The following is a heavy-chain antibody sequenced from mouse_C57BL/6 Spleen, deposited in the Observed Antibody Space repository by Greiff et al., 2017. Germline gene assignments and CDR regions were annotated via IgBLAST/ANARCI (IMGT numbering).Heavy chain of an antibody. J-gene: IGHJ1*03. D-gene: IGHD1-2*01. CDR2: IDPSDSYT. V-gene: IGHV1-50*01. CDR1: GYTFTSYW. CDR3: ARGYYGGVGYFDV. Sequence: QVQLQQPGAELVKPGASVKLSCKASGYTFTSYWMQWVKQRPGQGLEWIGEIDPSDSYTNYNQKFKGKATLTVDTSSSTAYMQLSSLTSEDSAVYYCARGYYGGVGYFDVWGTGTTVTVSS.